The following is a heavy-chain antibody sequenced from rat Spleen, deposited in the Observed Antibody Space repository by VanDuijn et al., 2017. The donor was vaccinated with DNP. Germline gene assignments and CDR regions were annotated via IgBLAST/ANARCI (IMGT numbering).Heavy chain of an antibody. CDR1: GFTFSDYY. Sequence: EVRLVESGGGLVQPGRSLKLSCAASGFTFSDYYMTWVRQAPTKGLEWVAYITYDGSSTYYGDSVKGRFSISRDSAKNTLYLQMNSLRSEDTATYYCARPMDYYSGGFAYWGQGTLVTVSS. V-gene: IGHV5-22*01. D-gene: IGHD1-1*01. J-gene: IGHJ3*01. CDR3: ARPMDYYSGGFAY. CDR2: ITYDGSST.